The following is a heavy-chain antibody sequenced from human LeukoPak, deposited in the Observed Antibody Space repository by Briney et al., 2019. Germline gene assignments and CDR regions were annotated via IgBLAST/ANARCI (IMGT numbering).Heavy chain of an antibody. J-gene: IGHJ4*02. CDR3: ARIGVWFGEGNLSGYFDY. CDR2: IYYGGST. V-gene: IGHV4-34*01. CDR1: GGSFSGYY. Sequence: SETLSLTCAVYGGSFSGYYWSWIRQPPGKGLEWIGSIYYGGSTYYNPALQSRVTISVDTSKNQFSLKLTSVTAADTAVYCARIGVWFGEGNLSGYFDYWGQGTLVTVSS. D-gene: IGHD3-10*01.